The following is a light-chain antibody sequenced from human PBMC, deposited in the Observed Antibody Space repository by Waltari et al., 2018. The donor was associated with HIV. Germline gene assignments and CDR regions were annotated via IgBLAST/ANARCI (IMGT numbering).Light chain of an antibody. V-gene: IGKV4-1*01. CDR1: QCVLYTSKNKNY. CDR3: QQYYSTPFT. CDR2: WSS. Sequence: DIVMTQSPGSLAVSLGDRATITCTSSQCVLYTSKNKNYVSWYQQKAGQPPKVLIYWSSTRDSGVPERFSGSGSGTDFTLTIDRLQPEDVAVYFCQQYYSTPFTFGGGTRVEIK. J-gene: IGKJ4*01.